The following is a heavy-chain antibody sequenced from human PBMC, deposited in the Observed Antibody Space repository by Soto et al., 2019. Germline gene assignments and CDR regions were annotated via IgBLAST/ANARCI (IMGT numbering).Heavy chain of an antibody. Sequence: GGSLRLSCAASGFTFSSYAMSWVRQAPGKGLEWVSAISGSGGSTYYADSVKGRFTISRDNSKNTLYLQMNSLRAEDTAVYCCAKDRFDGGVVPAAFDYWGQGTLVTVSS. J-gene: IGHJ4*02. CDR2: ISGSGGST. D-gene: IGHD2-2*01. V-gene: IGHV3-23*01. CDR1: GFTFSSYA. CDR3: AKDRFDGGVVPAAFDY.